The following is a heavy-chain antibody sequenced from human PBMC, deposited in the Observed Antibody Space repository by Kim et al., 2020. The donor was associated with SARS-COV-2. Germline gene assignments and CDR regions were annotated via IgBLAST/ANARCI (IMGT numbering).Heavy chain of an antibody. V-gene: IGHV4-59*08. CDR3: ARLPDSSGYYYFDY. J-gene: IGHJ4*02. D-gene: IGHD3-22*01. Sequence: TPSLKSRVTISVDTSKNQFSLKLSSVTAADTAVYYCARLPDSSGYYYFDYWGQGTLVTVSS.